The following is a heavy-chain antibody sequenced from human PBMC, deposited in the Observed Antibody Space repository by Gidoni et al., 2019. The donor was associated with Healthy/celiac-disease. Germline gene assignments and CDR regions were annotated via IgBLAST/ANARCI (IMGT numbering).Heavy chain of an antibody. J-gene: IGHJ6*02. CDR3: ARDNVGSYSSSWSDYYYGMDV. CDR2: IYYSGST. V-gene: IGHV4-31*03. D-gene: IGHD6-13*01. CDR1: GGSISSGGYY. Sequence: QVQLQESGPGLVKPSQTLSLTCTVSGGSISSGGYYWSWIRQHPGKGLEWIGYIYYSGSTYYNPSLKSRVTISVDTSKNQFSLKLSSVTAADTAVYYCARDNVGSYSSSWSDYYYGMDVWGQGTTVTVSS.